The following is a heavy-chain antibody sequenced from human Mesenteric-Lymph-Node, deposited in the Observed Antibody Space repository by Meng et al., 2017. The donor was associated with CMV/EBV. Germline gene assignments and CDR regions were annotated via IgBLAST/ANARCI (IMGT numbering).Heavy chain of an antibody. CDR2: IRYDGSNK. CDR1: GVTFSNYG. V-gene: IGHV3-30*02. Sequence: GESLKISCVAPGVTFSNYGMHWVRQAPGKGLEWVAFIRYDGSNKDYADSVKGRFTISRDISKNTLYLEMNSLRAEDTAVYYCAGYNWHAFDFWGRGTMVTVSS. D-gene: IGHD1-20*01. CDR3: AGYNWHAFDF. J-gene: IGHJ3*01.